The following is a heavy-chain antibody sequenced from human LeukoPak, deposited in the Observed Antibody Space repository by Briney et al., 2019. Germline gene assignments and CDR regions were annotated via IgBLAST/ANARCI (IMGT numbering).Heavy chain of an antibody. J-gene: IGHJ4*02. CDR1: GYTFTSYG. V-gene: IGHV1-18*01. D-gene: IGHD1-26*01. CDR2: ISAYNGNT. CDR3: ARDEWELTTPPD. Sequence: ASVKVSCKASGYTFTSYGISWVRQAPGQGLEWMGWISAYNGNTNYAQKLQGRVTMTTDTSTSTAYMELRSLRSGDTAVYYCARDEWELTTPPDWGQGTLVTVSS.